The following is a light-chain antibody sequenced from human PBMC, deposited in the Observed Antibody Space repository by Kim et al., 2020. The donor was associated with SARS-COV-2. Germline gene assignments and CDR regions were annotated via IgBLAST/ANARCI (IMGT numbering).Light chain of an antibody. V-gene: IGKV1-39*01. J-gene: IGKJ1*01. CDR1: QSISSY. CDR2: AAS. CDR3: QQSHSTPRT. Sequence: DIQMTQSPSSLSASVGDRVTITCRTSQSISSYLNWYQQKPGKAPKFLIYAASNLQSGVPSRFSGSGSGTDFTLTITSLQPEDFATYYCQQSHSTPRTLGQGTKVDIK.